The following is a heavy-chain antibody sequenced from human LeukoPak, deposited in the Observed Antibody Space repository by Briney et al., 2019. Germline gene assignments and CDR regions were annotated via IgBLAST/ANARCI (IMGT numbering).Heavy chain of an antibody. V-gene: IGHV4-34*01. D-gene: IGHD2-2*01. CDR2: INHSGST. CDR3: ARGPPAKPGTGYYYGMDV. Sequence: PSETLSLTCAVYGGSFSGYYWSWIRQPPGKGLEWIGEINHSGSTNYNPSLKSRVTISVDMSKNQFSLKLSSVTAADTAVYYCARGPPAKPGTGYYYGMDVWGQGTTVTVSS. J-gene: IGHJ6*02. CDR1: GGSFSGYY.